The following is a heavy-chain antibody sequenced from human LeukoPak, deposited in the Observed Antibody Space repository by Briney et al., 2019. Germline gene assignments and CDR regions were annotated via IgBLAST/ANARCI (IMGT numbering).Heavy chain of an antibody. Sequence: SETLSLTCAVHGGSFSGYYWTWIRQPPGKGLEWIGEINHSGRTNYNPSLKSRVTISVDTSKNQFSLKLTSVTAADTAVYYCARRPRITIFGVVTPPSFDYWGQGTLVTVSS. CDR2: INHSGRT. V-gene: IGHV4-34*01. J-gene: IGHJ4*02. CDR1: GGSFSGYY. D-gene: IGHD3-3*01. CDR3: ARRPRITIFGVVTPPSFDY.